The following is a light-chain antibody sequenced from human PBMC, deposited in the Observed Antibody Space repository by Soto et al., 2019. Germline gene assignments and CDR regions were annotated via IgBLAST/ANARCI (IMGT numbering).Light chain of an antibody. CDR3: LQHNSYPRT. CDR2: VAS. V-gene: IGKV1-17*03. Sequence: DIPLTKSPSAMTASVGDRVTITCRASQDISNHLAWFQQKPGKVPKRLIYVASSLQSGVPSRFSGRGYGTEFTLTISSLQPEDFATYYCLQHNSYPRTIGQGNKVEI. CDR1: QDISNH. J-gene: IGKJ1*01.